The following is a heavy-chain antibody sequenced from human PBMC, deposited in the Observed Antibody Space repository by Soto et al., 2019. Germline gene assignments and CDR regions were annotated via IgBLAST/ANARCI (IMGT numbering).Heavy chain of an antibody. CDR1: GGSISSYY. J-gene: IGHJ4*02. V-gene: IGHV4-59*01. CDR3: ARIQSYYDSSGYQTGGFDY. CDR2: IYYSGST. D-gene: IGHD3-22*01. Sequence: PSETLSLTCTVSGGSISSYYWSWIRQPPGKGLEWIGYIYYSGSTNYNPSLKSRVTISVDTSKNQFSLKLSSVTAADTAVYYCARIQSYYDSSGYQTGGFDYWAQGTLVTVSS.